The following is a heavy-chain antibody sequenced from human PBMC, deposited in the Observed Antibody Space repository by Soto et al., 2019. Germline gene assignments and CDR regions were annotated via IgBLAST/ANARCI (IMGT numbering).Heavy chain of an antibody. Sequence: GGSLRLSCAASGFTFSSYGMHWVRQAPGKGLEWVAVIWYDGSNKYYADSVKGRFTISRDNSKNTLYLQMNSLRAEDTAVYYCARSLLPQTAAPCQHWGQGTLVTVSS. V-gene: IGHV3-33*08. CDR1: GFTFSSYG. D-gene: IGHD6-13*01. CDR3: ARSLLPQTAAPCQH. CDR2: IWYDGSNK. J-gene: IGHJ1*01.